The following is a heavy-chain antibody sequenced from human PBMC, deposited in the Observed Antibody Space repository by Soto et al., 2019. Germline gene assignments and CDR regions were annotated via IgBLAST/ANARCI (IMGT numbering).Heavy chain of an antibody. J-gene: IGHJ4*02. Sequence: ASVKVSCKASGYSLIDYYTHWVRQAPGQGLGWLGRISPKSGTMNYAQKFQGRVTLTWDASLNTAYMELSSLRSDDTALYYCARPPGYIRDWYYFDSWGQGTLVTVSS. CDR3: ARPPGYIRDWYYFDS. D-gene: IGHD6-19*01. CDR1: GYSLIDYY. CDR2: ISPKSGTM. V-gene: IGHV1-2*02.